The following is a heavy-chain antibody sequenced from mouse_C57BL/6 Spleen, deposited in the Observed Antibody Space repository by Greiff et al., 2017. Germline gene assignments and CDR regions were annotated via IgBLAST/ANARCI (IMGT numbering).Heavy chain of an antibody. V-gene: IGHV5-9-1*02. D-gene: IGHD1-1*01. Sequence: EVQVVASGEGLVKPGGSLKLSCAASGFTFSSYAMSWVRQTPEKRLEWVAYISSGGDYIYYADTVKGRFTISRDNARNTLYLQMSSLKSEDTAMYYCTRDHYGSSWDWFAYWGQGTLVTVSA. CDR3: TRDHYGSSWDWFAY. J-gene: IGHJ3*01. CDR2: ISSGGDYI. CDR1: GFTFSSYA.